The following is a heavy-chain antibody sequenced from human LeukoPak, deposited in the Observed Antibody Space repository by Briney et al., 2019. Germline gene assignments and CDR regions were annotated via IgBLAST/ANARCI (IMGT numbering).Heavy chain of an antibody. V-gene: IGHV3-48*01. J-gene: IGHJ4*02. CDR1: GFTFSTYS. CDR2: ISSISNTI. Sequence: GGSLRLSCAASGFTFSTYSMNWVRQAPGQGLEWVSYISSISNTIHYADSVKGRFSISRDNAKNSLYLQMDSLRAEDTAVYYCVRDLSRYRPADYWGQGTLVTVSS. D-gene: IGHD2-2*01. CDR3: VRDLSRYRPADY.